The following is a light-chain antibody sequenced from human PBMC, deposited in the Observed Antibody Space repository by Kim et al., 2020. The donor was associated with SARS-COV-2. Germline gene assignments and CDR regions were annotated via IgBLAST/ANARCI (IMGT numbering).Light chain of an antibody. J-gene: IGLJ1*01. CDR3: SSYTSSSTYV. Sequence: QSALTQPASVSGSPGQSITISCTGTSSDVGGYNYVSWYQQHPGKAPKLMIYDVSKRPSGVSNRFSGSKSGNTASLTISGLQAEDEADYYCSSYTSSSTYVFGTGTQGHRP. V-gene: IGLV2-14*01. CDR2: DVS. CDR1: SSDVGGYNY.